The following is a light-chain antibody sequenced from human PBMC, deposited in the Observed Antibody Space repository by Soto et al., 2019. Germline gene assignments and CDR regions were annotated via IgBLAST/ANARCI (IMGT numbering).Light chain of an antibody. Sequence: EIVLTQSPGTLSLSLGERATLSCRASQSVSSRYLGWYQQKPGQAPRLLIYSPSSRATGIPDRFSGSGSGTDFTLTISRLEPEDGAVYYCQQYGSAPITFGQGTRLDIK. CDR2: SPS. CDR3: QQYGSAPIT. J-gene: IGKJ5*01. V-gene: IGKV3-20*01. CDR1: QSVSSRY.